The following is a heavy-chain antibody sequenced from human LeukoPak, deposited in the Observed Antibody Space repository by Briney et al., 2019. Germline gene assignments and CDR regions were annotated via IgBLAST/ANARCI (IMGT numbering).Heavy chain of an antibody. CDR3: ARRVRDYFDY. D-gene: IGHD3-10*01. V-gene: IGHV4-31*03. Sequence: SQTLSLTCTVSGGSISSGGYYWSWIRQHPGKGLEWIGYIYYSGSTYYNPSLKSRVTISVDTSKNQFSLKLSSVTAADTAVYYCARRVRDYFDYWGQGTLVTVSS. CDR1: GGSISSGGYY. J-gene: IGHJ4*02. CDR2: IYYSGST.